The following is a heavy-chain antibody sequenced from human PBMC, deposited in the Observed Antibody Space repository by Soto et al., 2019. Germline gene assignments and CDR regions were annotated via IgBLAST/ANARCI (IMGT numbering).Heavy chain of an antibody. Sequence: GASVKVSCKASGGTFSSYAISWVRQAPGQGLEWMGGIIPIFGTANYAQKFQGRVTITADESTSTAYMELSSLRSEDTAVYYCARGAITIFGVVPTSWFDPWGQGTLVTVS. CDR3: ARGAITIFGVVPTSWFDP. J-gene: IGHJ5*02. V-gene: IGHV1-69*13. CDR1: GGTFSSYA. CDR2: IIPIFGTA. D-gene: IGHD3-3*01.